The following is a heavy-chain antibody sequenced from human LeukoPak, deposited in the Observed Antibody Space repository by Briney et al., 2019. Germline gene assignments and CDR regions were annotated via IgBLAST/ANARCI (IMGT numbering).Heavy chain of an antibody. Sequence: PGGSLRLSCAASGFTFSVSAMHWVRQASGKGLEWVGRIRSKANSYATAYAASVKGRFTISRDDSKNTAYLQTNSLKTEDTAVYYCTSPAYSTFGGVIVHDYWGQGTLVTVSS. CDR1: GFTFSVSA. V-gene: IGHV3-73*01. J-gene: IGHJ4*02. D-gene: IGHD3-16*02. CDR3: TSPAYSTFGGVIVHDY. CDR2: IRSKANSYAT.